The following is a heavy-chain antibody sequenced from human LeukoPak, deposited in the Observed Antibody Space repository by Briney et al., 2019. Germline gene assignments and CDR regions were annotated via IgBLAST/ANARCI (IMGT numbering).Heavy chain of an antibody. V-gene: IGHV3-48*04. D-gene: IGHD1-26*01. CDR3: ARDNYSGSRYFDH. CDR2: ISSSGRTM. J-gene: IGHJ4*02. Sequence: GGSLRLSCAASGFTFSSYWMSWVRQAPGKGLEWVSYISSSGRTMYYADSVKGRFTVSRDNAKNSLYLQMNSLRAEDTAIYYCARDNYSGSRYFDHWGQGTLVTVSS. CDR1: GFTFSSYW.